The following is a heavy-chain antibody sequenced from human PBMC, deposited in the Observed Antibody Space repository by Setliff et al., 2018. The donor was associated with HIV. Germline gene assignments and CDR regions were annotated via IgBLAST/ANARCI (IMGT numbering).Heavy chain of an antibody. CDR3: VRHITNPRWAYFDY. V-gene: IGHV5-51*01. CDR1: GYRFSSYW. D-gene: IGHD1-20*01. Sequence: GESLKISCKGSGYRFSSYWIAWVRQMPGKGLEWMGIIYPGDSDTRYSPSFQGQVTISADKSTSTAYVQWSSLKASDTAIYFCVRHITNPRWAYFDYWGQGTPVTVSS. CDR2: IYPGDSDT. J-gene: IGHJ4*02.